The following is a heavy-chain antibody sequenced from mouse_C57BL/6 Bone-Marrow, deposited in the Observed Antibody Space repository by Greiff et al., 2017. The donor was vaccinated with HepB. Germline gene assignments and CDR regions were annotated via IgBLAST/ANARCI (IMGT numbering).Heavy chain of an antibody. V-gene: IGHV14-4*01. D-gene: IGHD1-1*01. CDR3: TTDGSSLWYFDV. J-gene: IGHJ1*03. Sequence: VQLKESGAELVRPGASVKLSCTASGFNIKDDYMHWVKQRPEQGLEWIGWIDPENGDTEYASKFQGKATITADTSSNTAYLQLSSLTSEDTAVYYCTTDGSSLWYFDVWGTGTTVTVSS. CDR1: GFNIKDDY. CDR2: IDPENGDT.